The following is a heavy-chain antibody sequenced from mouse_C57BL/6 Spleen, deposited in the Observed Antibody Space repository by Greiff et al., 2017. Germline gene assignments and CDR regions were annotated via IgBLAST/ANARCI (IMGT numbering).Heavy chain of an antibody. J-gene: IGHJ3*01. CDR3: ARRRGERTGGVFAY. CDR2: ILPGSGST. Sequence: QVQLKQSGAELMKPGASVKLSCKATGYTFTGYWIEWVKQRPGHGLEWIGEILPGSGSTNYNEKFKGKATFTADTSSNTAYMQLSSLTTEDSAIYYCARRRGERTGGVFAYWGQGTLVTVSA. CDR1: GYTFTGYW. V-gene: IGHV1-9*01.